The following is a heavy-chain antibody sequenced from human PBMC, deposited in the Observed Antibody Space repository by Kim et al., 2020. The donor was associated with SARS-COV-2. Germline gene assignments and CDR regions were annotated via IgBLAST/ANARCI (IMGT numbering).Heavy chain of an antibody. J-gene: IGHJ6*01. CDR2: INHSGST. V-gene: IGHV4-34*01. CDR3: SRGSRRNMIVVVIMPYYY. D-gene: IGHD3-22*01. CDR1: GGSFSGYY. Sequence: SETLSLTCAVYGGSFSGYYWSWIRQPPGKGLEWIGEINHSGSTNYNPSLKSRVTISVDTSKNQFSLKLSSVPAADTAVYYCSRGSRRNMIVVVIMPYYY.